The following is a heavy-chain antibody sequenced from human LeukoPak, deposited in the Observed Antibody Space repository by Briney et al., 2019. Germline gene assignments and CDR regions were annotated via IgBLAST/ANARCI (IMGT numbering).Heavy chain of an antibody. D-gene: IGHD3-10*01. V-gene: IGHV6-1*01. CDR1: GDSVSSNSAA. J-gene: IGHJ4*02. CDR3: ARDGRLRGYGSGSYYQFDY. Sequence: SQTLSLTCAISGDSVSSNSAAWNWLRQSPSRGLEWLGRTYYRSKWYNDYAVSVKSRITINPDTSKNQFSLQLNSVTPEDTAVYYCARDGRLRGYGSGSYYQFDYWGQGTLVTVSS. CDR2: TYYRSKWYN.